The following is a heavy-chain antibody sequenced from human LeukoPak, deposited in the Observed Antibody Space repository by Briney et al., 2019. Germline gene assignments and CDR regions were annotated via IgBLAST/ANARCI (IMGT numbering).Heavy chain of an antibody. CDR1: GGSISSNNW. CDR2: ISHTGST. CDR3: ARVTATTPFDY. J-gene: IGHJ4*02. Sequence: SETLSLTCGVSGGSISSNNWWTWVRQPPGKGLDWIGEISHTGSTNYNPSLESRVTMSVDTSKNLFSLSLSSVTAADTAVYFCARVTATTPFDYWGQGTLVTVSS. V-gene: IGHV4-4*02. D-gene: IGHD1-1*01.